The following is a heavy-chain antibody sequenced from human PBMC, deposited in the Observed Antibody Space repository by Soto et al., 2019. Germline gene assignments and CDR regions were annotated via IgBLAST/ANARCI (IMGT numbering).Heavy chain of an antibody. CDR2: ISGSGGST. CDR3: AKDWKEYYYDSSGYYYDY. Sequence: PGGSLRLSCAASGFTFSSYAMSWVRQAPGKGLEWVSAISGSGGSTYYADSVKGRFTISRDNSKNTLYLQMNSLRAEDTAVYYCAKDWKEYYYDSSGYYYDYWGQGTLVTVSS. J-gene: IGHJ4*02. CDR1: GFTFSSYA. V-gene: IGHV3-23*01. D-gene: IGHD3-22*01.